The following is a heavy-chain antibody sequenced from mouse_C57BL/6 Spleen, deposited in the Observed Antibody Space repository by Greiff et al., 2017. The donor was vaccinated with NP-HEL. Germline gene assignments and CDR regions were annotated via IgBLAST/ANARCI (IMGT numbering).Heavy chain of an antibody. J-gene: IGHJ4*01. CDR2: ISSGGSYT. CDR3: ASPLRGYARDY. Sequence: EVQRVESGGDLVKPGGSLKLSCAASGFTFSSYGMSWVRQTPDKRLEWVATISSGGSYTYYPDSVKGRFTISRDNAKNTLYLQMSSLKSEDTAMYYCASPLRGYARDYWGQGTSVTVSS. CDR1: GFTFSSYG. D-gene: IGHD1-1*01. V-gene: IGHV5-6*01.